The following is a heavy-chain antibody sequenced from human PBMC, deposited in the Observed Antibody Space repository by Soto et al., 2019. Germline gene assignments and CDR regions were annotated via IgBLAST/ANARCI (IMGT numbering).Heavy chain of an antibody. V-gene: IGHV4-30-4*01. D-gene: IGHD3-3*01. Sequence: PSETLSFTCTVSGGSISSGDYYWSWIRQPPGKGLEWIGYIYYSGSTYYNPSLKSRVTISVDTSKNQFSLKLSSVTAADTAVYYCARGYYDFWSGYYTGTWFDPWGQGTLVTVSS. CDR2: IYYSGST. CDR1: GGSISSGDYY. J-gene: IGHJ5*02. CDR3: ARGYYDFWSGYYTGTWFDP.